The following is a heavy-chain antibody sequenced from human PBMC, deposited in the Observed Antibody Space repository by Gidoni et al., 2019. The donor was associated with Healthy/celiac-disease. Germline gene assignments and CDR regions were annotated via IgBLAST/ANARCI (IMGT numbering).Heavy chain of an antibody. Sequence: EVQLVESGGGLVQPGRSLRLSCAASGFTFDDYAMHWVRQAPGKGLEWVSGISWNSGSIGYADSVKGRFTISRDNAKNSLYLQMNSLRAEDTALYYCAKDLGSQWLVSGGFDYWGQGTLVTVSS. CDR2: ISWNSGSI. CDR1: GFTFDDYA. CDR3: AKDLGSQWLVSGGFDY. D-gene: IGHD6-19*01. J-gene: IGHJ4*02. V-gene: IGHV3-9*01.